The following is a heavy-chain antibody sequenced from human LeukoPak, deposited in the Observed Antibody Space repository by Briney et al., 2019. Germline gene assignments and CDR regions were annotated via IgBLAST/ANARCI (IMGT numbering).Heavy chain of an antibody. J-gene: IGHJ4*02. CDR1: GFTFSRYS. Sequence: PGGSQRLPRPASGFTFSRYSMHCVHQAPRQGLEGVSSISSSSSYIYYADSVKGRFTISRDNAKNSLYLQRNSLRAEDTAVYYCARRGGDSGMYIDYWGQGTLVTVSS. D-gene: IGHD4-23*01. CDR3: ARRGGDSGMYIDY. CDR2: ISSSSSYI. V-gene: IGHV3-21*01.